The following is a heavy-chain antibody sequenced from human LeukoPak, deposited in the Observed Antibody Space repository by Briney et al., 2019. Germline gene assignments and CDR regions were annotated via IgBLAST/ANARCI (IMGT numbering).Heavy chain of an antibody. CDR2: IIPILGIA. V-gene: IGHV1-69*04. J-gene: IGHJ5*02. CDR1: VGTFSSYA. D-gene: IGHD4-17*01. CDR3: ASDYGDYVPWFDP. Sequence: ASVKVSCKASVGTFSSYAISWVRQAPGQGLEWMGRIIPILGIANYAQKFQGRVTITADKSTSTAYMELSSLRSEDTAVYYCASDYGDYVPWFDPWGQGTLVTVSS.